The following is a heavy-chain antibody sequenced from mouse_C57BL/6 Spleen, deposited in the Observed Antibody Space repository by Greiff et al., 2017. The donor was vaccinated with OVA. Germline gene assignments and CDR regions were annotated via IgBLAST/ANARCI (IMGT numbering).Heavy chain of an antibody. Sequence: EVQLVESGGGLVKPGGSLKLSCAASGFTFSDYGMHWVRQAPEKGLEWVAYISSGSSTIYYADTVKGRFTISRDNAKNTLFLQMTSLRSEDTAMYYCARLTVAYYFDYWGQGTTLTVSS. CDR1: GFTFSDYG. V-gene: IGHV5-17*01. CDR3: ARLTVAYYFDY. CDR2: ISSGSSTI. J-gene: IGHJ2*01. D-gene: IGHD1-1*01.